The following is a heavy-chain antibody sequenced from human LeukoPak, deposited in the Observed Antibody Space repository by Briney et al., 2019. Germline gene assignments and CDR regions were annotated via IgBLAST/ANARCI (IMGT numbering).Heavy chain of an antibody. CDR2: INHSGST. CDR3: AVKDSGYSYGQFDY. V-gene: IGHV4-34*01. CDR1: GGSFSGYY. Sequence: SETLSLTCAVYGGSFSGYYWSWIRQPPGKGPEWIGEINHSGSTNYNPSLKSRVTISVDTSKNQFSLKLSSVTAADTAVYYCAVKDSGYSYGQFDYWGQGTLVTVSS. J-gene: IGHJ4*02. D-gene: IGHD5-18*01.